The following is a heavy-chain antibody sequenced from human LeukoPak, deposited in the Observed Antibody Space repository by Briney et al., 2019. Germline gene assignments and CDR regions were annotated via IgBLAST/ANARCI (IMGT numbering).Heavy chain of an antibody. J-gene: IGHJ6*03. Sequence: SVKVSCKASGGTFSSYAISWVRQAPGQGLEWMGGIIPIFGTANYAQKLQGRVTITTDESTSTAYMELSSLRSDDTAVYYCARGGGAAADYSYYYMDVWGKGTTVTVSS. D-gene: IGHD6-13*01. V-gene: IGHV1-69*05. CDR1: GGTFSSYA. CDR3: ARGGGAAADYSYYYMDV. CDR2: IIPIFGTA.